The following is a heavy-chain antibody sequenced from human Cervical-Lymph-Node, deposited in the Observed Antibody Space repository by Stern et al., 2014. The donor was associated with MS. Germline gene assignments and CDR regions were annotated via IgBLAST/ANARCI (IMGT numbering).Heavy chain of an antibody. CDR3: ATPAAVTVGCMDV. CDR2: IIPIFDTP. D-gene: IGHD2-21*02. V-gene: IGHV1-69*01. Sequence: QMQLVQSGAEVMKPGSSVKVSCKASGGTFSSLAINWVRQAPGQGLEWVGGIIPIFDTPNYARQFKGRVTITADESTKTARLELSSLRSDDTAVYYCATPAAVTVGCMDVWGQGTTVIVSS. CDR1: GGTFSSLA. J-gene: IGHJ6*02.